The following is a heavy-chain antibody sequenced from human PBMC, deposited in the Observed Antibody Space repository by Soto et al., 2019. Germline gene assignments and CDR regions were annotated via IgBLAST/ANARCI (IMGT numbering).Heavy chain of an antibody. CDR2: IIPIFGTA. D-gene: IGHD3-10*01. V-gene: IGHV1-69*01. Sequence: QVQLVQSGAEVKKPGSSVKVSCKASGGTFSSYAISWVRQAPGQGLEWTGGIIPIFGTANYAQKFQGRVTITADESTSTAYMELSSLRSEDTAVYYCARLAALLFYYGMDVWGQGTTVTVSS. CDR1: GGTFSSYA. J-gene: IGHJ6*02. CDR3: ARLAALLFYYGMDV.